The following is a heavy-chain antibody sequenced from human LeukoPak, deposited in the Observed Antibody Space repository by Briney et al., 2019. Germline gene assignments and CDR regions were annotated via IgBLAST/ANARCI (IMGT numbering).Heavy chain of an antibody. CDR2: ISSSSSYI. Sequence: GGSLRLSCAGSGFTLSSYWMHWVRQAPGKGLEWVSSISSSSSYIYYADSVKGRFTISRDNAKNSPYLQMNSLRAGDTAVYYCARDPGPDYLGIWGQGTMVTVSS. J-gene: IGHJ3*02. CDR3: ARDPGPDYLGI. CDR1: GFTLSSYW. V-gene: IGHV3-21*01. D-gene: IGHD2/OR15-2a*01.